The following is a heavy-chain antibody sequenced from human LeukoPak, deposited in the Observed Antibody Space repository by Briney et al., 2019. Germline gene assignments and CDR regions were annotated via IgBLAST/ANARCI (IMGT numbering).Heavy chain of an antibody. J-gene: IGHJ4*02. D-gene: IGHD2-15*01. CDR1: GFTFDDYA. Sequence: PGGSLRLSCAASGFTFDDYAMHWVRQAPGKGLEWVSGISWNSGSIGYADSVKGRFTISRDNAKNSLYLQMNSLRAEDTAVYYCARDPPPDYCSGGSCYVVYWGQGTLVTVSS. CDR3: ARDPPPDYCSGGSCYVVY. V-gene: IGHV3-9*01. CDR2: ISWNSGSI.